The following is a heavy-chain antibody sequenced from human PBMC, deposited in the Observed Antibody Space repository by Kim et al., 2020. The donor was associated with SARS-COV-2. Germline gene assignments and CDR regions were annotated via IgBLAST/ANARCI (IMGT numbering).Heavy chain of an antibody. V-gene: IGHV1-69*01. Sequence: NYEQKFQGRVTCTADESTSTAYMELSSLRSEDTAVYYCAASSSFYNWFDPWGQGTLVTVSS. D-gene: IGHD6-13*01. J-gene: IGHJ5*02. CDR3: AASSSFYNWFDP.